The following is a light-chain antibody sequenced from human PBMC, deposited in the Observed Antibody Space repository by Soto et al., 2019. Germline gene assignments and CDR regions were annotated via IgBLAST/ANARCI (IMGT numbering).Light chain of an antibody. Sequence: DIQRAPYPSCLSASVGDRVTKKCRASQSISSYLNWYQQKPGKAPKFLIFAASSLQSWVPSRFSGSGSGTDFTLTISSLQAEDVAVYYCQQYYTTPWTFGQGTRLEI. CDR1: QSISSY. CDR2: AAS. J-gene: IGKJ5*01. CDR3: QQYYTTPWT. V-gene: IGKV1-39*01.